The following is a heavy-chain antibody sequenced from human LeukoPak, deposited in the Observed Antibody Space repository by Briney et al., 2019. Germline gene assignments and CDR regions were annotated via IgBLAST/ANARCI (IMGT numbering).Heavy chain of an antibody. CDR2: INPNSGGT. CDR1: GYTFTGYY. D-gene: IGHD3-22*01. J-gene: IGHJ3*02. CDR3: ARVRGDTSGLYDAFDM. V-gene: IGHV1-2*02. Sequence: ASVKVSCKASGYTFTGYYMHWVRQAPGQGLEWMGWINPNSGGTHYAQKFQGRVTMTRDTSISTAYMELSRLTSDDTAVYYCARVRGDTSGLYDAFDMWGQGTMVTVSS.